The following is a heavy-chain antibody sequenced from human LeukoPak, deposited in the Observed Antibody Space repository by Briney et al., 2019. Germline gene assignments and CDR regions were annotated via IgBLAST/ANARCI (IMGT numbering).Heavy chain of an antibody. J-gene: IGHJ4*02. V-gene: IGHV3-23*01. D-gene: IGHD3-10*01. CDR3: AKSAYGSGNY. CDR2: ISGGTT. Sequence: GGSLRLSCAVSGFTISSYCMSWVRQAPGKGLEWVSSISGGTTYYADSVKGRFTISRDNSKNIVSLQMNSLRAEDTAVYYCAKSAYGSGNYWGQGSLVTVSS. CDR1: GFTISSYC.